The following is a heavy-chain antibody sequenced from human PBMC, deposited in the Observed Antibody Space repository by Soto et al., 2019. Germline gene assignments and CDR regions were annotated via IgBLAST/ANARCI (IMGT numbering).Heavy chain of an antibody. J-gene: IGHJ6*02. Sequence: EVQLVESGGGLVQPGGSLRLSCAASGFTFSSYEMNWVRQAPGKGLEWVSVIYSGGSTYYADSVKGRFTISRDNSKNTLYLQMNSLRVEDTAVYYCARDPREKYGMDVWGQGTTVTVSS. CDR3: ARDPREKYGMDV. CDR1: GFTFSSYE. V-gene: IGHV3-66*01. CDR2: IYSGGST.